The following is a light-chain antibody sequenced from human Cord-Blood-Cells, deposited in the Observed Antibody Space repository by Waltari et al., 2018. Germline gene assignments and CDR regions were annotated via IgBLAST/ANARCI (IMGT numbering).Light chain of an antibody. J-gene: IGKJ1*01. Sequence: DIQMTQSPSSLSASVRDRVTITCRASQSISSYLNWYQQKPGKAPKLLLYAESSLQSGVPSRFSGSGSGTDFTLTISSLQPEDFATYYCQQSYSTLRTFGQGTKVEIK. V-gene: IGKV1-39*01. CDR1: QSISSY. CDR3: QQSYSTLRT. CDR2: AES.